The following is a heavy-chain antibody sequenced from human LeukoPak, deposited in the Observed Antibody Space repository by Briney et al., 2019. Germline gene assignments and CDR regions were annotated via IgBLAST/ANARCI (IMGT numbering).Heavy chain of an antibody. CDR2: IRDSGAST. J-gene: IGHJ4*02. Sequence: GGSLRLSCAASGFTFSNYAMTWVRQAPGKGLEWVSGIRDSGASTYYADSVKGRFTISRDNSKNTLYLQMTSLRAEDTAIYYCAKLVLVPAPAFDYWGQGTLVTVSS. V-gene: IGHV3-23*01. D-gene: IGHD2-2*01. CDR1: GFTFSNYA. CDR3: AKLVLVPAPAFDY.